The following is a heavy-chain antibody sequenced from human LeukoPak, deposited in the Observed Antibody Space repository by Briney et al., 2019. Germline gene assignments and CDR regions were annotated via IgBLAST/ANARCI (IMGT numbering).Heavy chain of an antibody. V-gene: IGHV4-34*01. J-gene: IGHJ4*02. D-gene: IGHD6-19*01. Sequence: SETLSLTCAVYGGSFSGYYWSWIRQPPGKGLEWIGEINHSGSTNYNPSLTSRVTVSADTSKNQFSLKLRSVTAADTAVYYCARDKEWLAPFDYWGQGTLVTVSS. CDR2: INHSGST. CDR1: GGSFSGYY. CDR3: ARDKEWLAPFDY.